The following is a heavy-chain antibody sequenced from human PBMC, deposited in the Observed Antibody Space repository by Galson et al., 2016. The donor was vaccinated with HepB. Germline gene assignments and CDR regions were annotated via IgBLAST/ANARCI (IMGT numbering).Heavy chain of an antibody. D-gene: IGHD3-3*01. J-gene: IGHJ6*02. V-gene: IGHV4-39*01. CDR1: GGSIRSSSYY. CDR3: ARPLFGVGTTFYYGLDV. Sequence: SETLSLTCTVSGGSIRSSSYYWGWIRQPPGKGLEWIGNIFYSGNTFYNPSLKSRVTISVDTSKNQFSLNLTSVTAADTAVYYCARPLFGVGTTFYYGLDVWGQGITVTVSS. CDR2: IFYSGNT.